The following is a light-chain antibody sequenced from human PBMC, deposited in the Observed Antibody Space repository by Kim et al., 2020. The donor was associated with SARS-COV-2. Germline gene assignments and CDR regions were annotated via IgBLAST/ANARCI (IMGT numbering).Light chain of an antibody. CDR2: DAS. Sequence: DIQMTQSPSTLSASVGDRVTITCRASQSISTWLAWYQQKPGKAPKLLISDASSLVTGVPSRFSGSGSGTEFTLTISSLQPDDFATYYCQQFSSYWTFGQGTKVDIK. CDR3: QQFSSYWT. J-gene: IGKJ1*01. V-gene: IGKV1-5*01. CDR1: QSISTW.